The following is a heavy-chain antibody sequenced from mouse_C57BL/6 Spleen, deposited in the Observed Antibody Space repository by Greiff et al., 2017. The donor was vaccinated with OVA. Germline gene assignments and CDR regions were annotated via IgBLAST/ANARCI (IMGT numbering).Heavy chain of an antibody. V-gene: IGHV5-4*01. J-gene: IGHJ3*01. CDR3: ARDRYGNLAWFAY. CDR1: GFTFSSYA. D-gene: IGHD2-10*02. Sequence: DVQLVESGGGLVKPGGSLKLSCAASGFTFSSYAMSWVRQTPEKRLEWVATISDGGSYTYYPDNVKGRFTISRDNAKNNLYLQMSHLKSEDTAMYYCARDRYGNLAWFAYWGQGTLVTVSA. CDR2: ISDGGSYT.